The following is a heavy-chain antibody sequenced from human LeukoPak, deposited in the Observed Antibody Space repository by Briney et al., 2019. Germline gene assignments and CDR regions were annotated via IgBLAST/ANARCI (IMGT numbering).Heavy chain of an antibody. CDR2: ISYEGSKQ. Sequence: GGSLRLFCAVSRVIFITYNIQCVRQAPGKGLEWVALISYEGSKQNYADSMKGRFTISRDNSQNTLYLEMTSVRSENTHVYYCARASYPSGWQFACDYWGQGTLVTVSS. J-gene: IGHJ4*02. V-gene: IGHV3-30-3*01. CDR3: ARASYPSGWQFACDY. CDR1: RVIFITYN. D-gene: IGHD6-19*01.